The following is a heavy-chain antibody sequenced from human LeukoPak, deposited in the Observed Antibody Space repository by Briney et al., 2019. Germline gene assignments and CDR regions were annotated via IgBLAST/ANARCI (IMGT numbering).Heavy chain of an antibody. J-gene: IGHJ4*02. CDR1: GFNFDRYT. Sequence: GGSLRLSCATSGFNFDRYTIHWVRQAPGKGLEWVSLAGWAGGTTFYSDSVRGRFTISRDSDRKSVYLQMNSLTTDDTAFYFCAKELDTMFFDYWGQGALVTVSS. CDR3: AKELDTMFFDY. V-gene: IGHV3-43*01. D-gene: IGHD3-10*02. CDR2: AGWAGGTT.